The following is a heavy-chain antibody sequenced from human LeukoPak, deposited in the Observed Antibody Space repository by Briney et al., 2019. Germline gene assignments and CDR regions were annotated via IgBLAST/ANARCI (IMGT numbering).Heavy chain of an antibody. CDR2: IYYSGST. V-gene: IGHV4-39*01. CDR1: GFTFSSYV. J-gene: IGHJ6*03. CDR3: ARHLTGHYYYYYYYMDV. Sequence: GSLRLSCAASGFTFSSYVMSWVHQPPGKGLEWIGSIYYSGSTYYNPSLKSRVTISVDTSKNQFSLKLSSVTAADTAVYYCARHLTGHYYYYYYYMDVWGKGTTVTISS. D-gene: IGHD1-20*01.